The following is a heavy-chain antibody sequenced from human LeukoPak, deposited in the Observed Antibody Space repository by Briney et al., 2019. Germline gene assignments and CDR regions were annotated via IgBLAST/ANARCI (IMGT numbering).Heavy chain of an antibody. Sequence: SVKVSCKASGGTFSSYAISWVRQAPGQGLEWMGGIIPIFGTANYAQKFQGRVTITADESTSTAYMELSSLRSEDTAVYYCAAWGVVPAAITTLYYGMDVWGQGTTVTVSS. J-gene: IGHJ6*02. CDR3: AAWGVVPAAITTLYYGMDV. V-gene: IGHV1-69*13. CDR1: GGTFSSYA. CDR2: IIPIFGTA. D-gene: IGHD2-2*01.